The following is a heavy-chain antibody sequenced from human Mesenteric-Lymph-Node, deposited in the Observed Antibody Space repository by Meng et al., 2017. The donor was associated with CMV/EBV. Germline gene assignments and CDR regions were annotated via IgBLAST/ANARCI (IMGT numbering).Heavy chain of an antibody. V-gene: IGHV3-33*01. CDR1: SYG. CDR2: IWYDGSNK. Sequence: SYGMHWVRQAPGKGLDWVAVIWYDGSNKYYADSVKGRFTISRDNSKNTLYLQMNSLRAEDTAVYYCARDSPYYYDSSGYNPNWYFDLWGRGTLVTVSS. D-gene: IGHD3-22*01. CDR3: ARDSPYYYDSSGYNPNWYFDL. J-gene: IGHJ2*01.